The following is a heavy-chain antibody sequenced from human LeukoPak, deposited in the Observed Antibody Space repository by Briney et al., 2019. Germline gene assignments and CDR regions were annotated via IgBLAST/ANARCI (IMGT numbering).Heavy chain of an antibody. CDR3: ARGRFGDYCLDV. D-gene: IGHD3-10*01. V-gene: IGHV4-4*07. Sequence: KASETLSLTCTVSGGSFGNYYWSWIRQPAGKGLEWIGHIYTSGSTGYNPSLKSRVTMSVDTSKKQFSLYLSSVTAADTAVYYCARGRFGDYCLDVWGKGTTVTASS. CDR2: IYTSGST. CDR1: GGSFGNYY. J-gene: IGHJ6*03.